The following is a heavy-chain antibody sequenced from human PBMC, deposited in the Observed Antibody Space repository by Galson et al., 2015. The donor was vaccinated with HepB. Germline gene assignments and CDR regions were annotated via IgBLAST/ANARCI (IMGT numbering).Heavy chain of an antibody. V-gene: IGHV1-69*13. Sequence: SVKVSCKASGGTFSRYTISWVRQAPGQGLEWMGGIIPIFGAADYAQKFQGRVTITADESTSTAFLDLSSLRSDDTAVYYCATATLEGDRARDYYYAMDVWGQGTTVTVSS. D-gene: IGHD3-16*01. J-gene: IGHJ6*02. CDR2: IIPIFGAA. CDR3: ATATLEGDRARDYYYAMDV. CDR1: GGTFSRYT.